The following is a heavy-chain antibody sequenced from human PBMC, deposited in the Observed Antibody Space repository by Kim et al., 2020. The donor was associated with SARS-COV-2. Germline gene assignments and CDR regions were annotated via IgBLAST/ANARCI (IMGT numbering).Heavy chain of an antibody. CDR2: IYPGDSDT. D-gene: IGHD3-10*01. CDR3: VHRKGDYYGSGSYIDY. CDR1: GYSFTSYW. Sequence: GESLKISCKGSGYSFTSYWIGWVRQMPGKGLEWMGIIYPGDSDTRYSPSFQGQVTISAHKSISTAYLQWSSLKASDTAMYYCVHRKGDYYGSGSYIDYWGQGTLVTVSS. J-gene: IGHJ4*02. V-gene: IGHV5-51*01.